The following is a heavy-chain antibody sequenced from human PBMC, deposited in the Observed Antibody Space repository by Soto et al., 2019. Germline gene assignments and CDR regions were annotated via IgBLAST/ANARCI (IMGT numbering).Heavy chain of an antibody. V-gene: IGHV1-69*13. J-gene: IGHJ4*02. Sequence: GASVKVSCKASGGTFSSYAISWVRQAPGQGLEWMGGIIPIFGTANYAQKFQGRVTITADESTSTAYMELSSLRSEDTAVYYCARVRGIYSSSWYFDYWGQGTLVTVSS. CDR2: IIPIFGTA. D-gene: IGHD6-13*01. CDR3: ARVRGIYSSSWYFDY. CDR1: GGTFSSYA.